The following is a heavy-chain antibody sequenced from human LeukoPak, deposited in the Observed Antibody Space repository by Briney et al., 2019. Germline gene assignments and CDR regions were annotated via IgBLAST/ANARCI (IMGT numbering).Heavy chain of an antibody. Sequence: GGSLRLSCAASGFTFSDAWMSWVRQAPGKGLEWVGRIKSKTDGGTTDYAAPVKGRFTITRDDSKNTLYLQMNSLRAEDTAVYYCARLFSPAAGLDYWGQGTLVTVSS. D-gene: IGHD2-2*01. CDR3: ARLFSPAAGLDY. J-gene: IGHJ4*02. V-gene: IGHV3-15*01. CDR1: GFTFSDAW. CDR2: IKSKTDGGTT.